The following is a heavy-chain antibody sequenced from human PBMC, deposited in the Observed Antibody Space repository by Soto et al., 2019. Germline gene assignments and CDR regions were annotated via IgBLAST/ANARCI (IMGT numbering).Heavy chain of an antibody. Sequence: QVQPVQSGAEVKKPGASVKVSCKASGYTFTNHWVHWVRQAPGQGLEWMGVINPSGSSSVYAQKIQGRVTLTRDTSTDTVYMELRSLTSEDTAVYYCARDHSVNDRYWWFDPWGQGTLVTVSS. CDR1: GYTFTNHW. CDR2: INPSGSSS. J-gene: IGHJ5*02. CDR3: ARDHSVNDRYWWFDP. V-gene: IGHV1-46*01. D-gene: IGHD2-15*01.